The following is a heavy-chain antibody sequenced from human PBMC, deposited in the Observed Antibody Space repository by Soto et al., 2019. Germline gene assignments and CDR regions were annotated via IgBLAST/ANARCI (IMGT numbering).Heavy chain of an antibody. CDR1: GGSISSSSYY. V-gene: IGHV4-39*01. CDR2: IYYSGTT. Sequence: SETLSLTCTVSGGSISSSSYYWAWIRQPPGKGLDWIGSIYYSGTTYYKSSLKSRVTMSVDTSKNQFSLKLSSVTAADTALYYCSRHYCSGGSCYYYGMDVWGQGTTVTVSS. J-gene: IGHJ6*02. CDR3: SRHYCSGGSCYYYGMDV. D-gene: IGHD2-15*01.